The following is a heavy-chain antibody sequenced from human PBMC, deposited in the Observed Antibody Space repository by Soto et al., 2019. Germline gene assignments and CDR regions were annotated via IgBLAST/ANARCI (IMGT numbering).Heavy chain of an antibody. Sequence: QVQLVESGGGVVQPGRSLRLSCAASGFTFSNYAMHWFRQAPGKGLEWVAFILYDVNNEQHADSVKGRFTISRDNSKNTLYLQMNSLRPEDTAVYYCSREDYWGQGTLVTVSS. CDR1: GFTFSNYA. CDR3: SREDY. V-gene: IGHV3-30*14. J-gene: IGHJ4*02. CDR2: ILYDVNNE.